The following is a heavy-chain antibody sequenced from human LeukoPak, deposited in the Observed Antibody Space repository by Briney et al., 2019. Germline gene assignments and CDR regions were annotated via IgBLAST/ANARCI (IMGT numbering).Heavy chain of an antibody. CDR2: INPGGDNT. J-gene: IGHJ4*02. CDR3: ARAVVVTPASDY. Sequence: ASVKVSCKASGYTFTNYYIHWVRQAPGQGLEWMGLINPGGDNTDYAQNFQGRVTMTTDTSTSTAYMELRSLRSDDTAVYYCARAVVVTPASDYWGQGTLVTVSS. V-gene: IGHV1-46*01. D-gene: IGHD2-21*02. CDR1: GYTFTNYY.